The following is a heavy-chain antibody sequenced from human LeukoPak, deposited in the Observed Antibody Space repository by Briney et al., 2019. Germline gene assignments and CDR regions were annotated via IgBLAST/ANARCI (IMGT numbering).Heavy chain of an antibody. J-gene: IGHJ3*02. V-gene: IGHV1-58*02. CDR2: IVVGSGNT. CDR3: AAREWLLADAFDI. Sequence: ASVKVSCKASGFTLTSSAMQWVRQARGQRLEWIGWIVVGSGNTNYAQKFQERVTITRDMSTSTAYMELSSLRSEDTAVYYCAAREWLLADAFDIWGQGTMVTVSS. CDR1: GFTLTSSA. D-gene: IGHD3-3*01.